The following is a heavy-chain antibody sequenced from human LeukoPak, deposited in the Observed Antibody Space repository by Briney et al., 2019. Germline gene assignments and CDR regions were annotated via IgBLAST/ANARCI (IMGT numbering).Heavy chain of an antibody. CDR2: IIPIFGTA. J-gene: IGHJ6*03. Sequence: SVKVSCKASGGTFSSYAISWVRQAPGQGLEWTGGIIPIFGTANYAQKFQGRVTITTDESTSTAYMELSSLRSEDTAVYYCARDSGIAAAQSGGYMDVWGKGTTVTVSS. D-gene: IGHD6-13*01. V-gene: IGHV1-69*05. CDR3: ARDSGIAAAQSGGYMDV. CDR1: GGTFSSYA.